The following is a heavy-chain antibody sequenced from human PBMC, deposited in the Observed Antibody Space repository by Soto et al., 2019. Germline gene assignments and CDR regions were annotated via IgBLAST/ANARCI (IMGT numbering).Heavy chain of an antibody. Sequence: GGSLRLSCAASGFTFSSYWMSWVRQAPGKGLEWVANIKQDGSEKYYVDSVKGRFTISRDNAKNSLYLQMNSLRAEDTAVYYCARETGDQLKISQYGEGPEVDAFDIWGQGTMVTVSS. D-gene: IGHD4-17*01. J-gene: IGHJ3*02. CDR1: GFTFSSYW. CDR3: ARETGDQLKISQYGEGPEVDAFDI. CDR2: IKQDGSEK. V-gene: IGHV3-7*01.